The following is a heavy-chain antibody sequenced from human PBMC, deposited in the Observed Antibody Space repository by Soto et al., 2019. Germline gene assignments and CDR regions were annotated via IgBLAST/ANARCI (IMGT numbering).Heavy chain of an antibody. CDR1: GGSFSGYY. D-gene: IGHD7-27*01. CDR2: INHSGST. Sequence: SETLSLTCAVYGGSFSGYYWNWIRQPPGKGLEWIGEINHSGSTNYNPSLKSRVTISVDTSKNQFSLKLSSVTAADTAVYYCARGWGRIFDYWGQGTLVTVPQ. V-gene: IGHV4-34*01. CDR3: ARGWGRIFDY. J-gene: IGHJ4*02.